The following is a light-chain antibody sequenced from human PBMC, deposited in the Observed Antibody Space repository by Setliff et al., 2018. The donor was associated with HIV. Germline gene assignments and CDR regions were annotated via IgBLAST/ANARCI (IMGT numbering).Light chain of an antibody. CDR2: QDS. J-gene: IGLJ1*01. CDR1: KLGDKY. Sequence: ELTQPPSVSVSPGQTASIICSGDKLGDKYACWYQQKPGQSPVLVIYQDSKRPSGILERFSGSKSGDTATLTISGTQAMDEADYYCQAWDSNTAVFGTGTKVTVL. V-gene: IGLV3-1*01. CDR3: QAWDSNTAV.